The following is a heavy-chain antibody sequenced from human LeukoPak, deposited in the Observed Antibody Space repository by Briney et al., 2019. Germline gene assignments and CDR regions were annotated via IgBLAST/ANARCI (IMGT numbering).Heavy chain of an antibody. CDR3: ARVKDYYGSGSYWGVYYYYYGMDV. D-gene: IGHD3-10*01. CDR1: GLTFDTYG. Sequence: PGGSLRLSCTVSGLTFDTYGMSWVRQAPGKGLEWVSAISASGSNTHYADSVKGRVIISRDNSKNTLYLEMKSLRAEDTALYFCARVKDYYGSGSYWGVYYYYYGMDVWGQGTTVTVSS. J-gene: IGHJ6*02. CDR2: ISASGSNT. V-gene: IGHV3-23*01.